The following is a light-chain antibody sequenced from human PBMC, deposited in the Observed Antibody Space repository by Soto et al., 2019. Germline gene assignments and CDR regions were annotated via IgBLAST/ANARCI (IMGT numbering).Light chain of an antibody. CDR1: SSNIGNNY. V-gene: IGLV1-51*01. J-gene: IGLJ1*01. Sequence: QSVLTQPPSVSAAPGQKVTISCSGSSSNIGNNYVSWYQQLPGAAPKLLIYDNNKRPSGIPDRFSGSKSGTSATLGITGLQTGDEADYYCGTWDSRLSPYVFVTGT. CDR3: GTWDSRLSPYV. CDR2: DNN.